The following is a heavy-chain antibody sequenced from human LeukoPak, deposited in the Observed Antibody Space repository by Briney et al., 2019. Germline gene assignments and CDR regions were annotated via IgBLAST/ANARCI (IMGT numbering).Heavy chain of an antibody. J-gene: IGHJ5*02. CDR1: GFTFSSYA. V-gene: IGHV3-30*04. D-gene: IGHD6-6*01. Sequence: PGGSLRLSCAASGFTFSSYAIHWVRQAPGKGLEWVAVISYDGSNKYYADSVKGRFTISRDNSKNTLYLQMNSLRAEDTAVYYCARPTLYSSSSWFDPWGQGTLVTVSS. CDR3: ARPTLYSSSSWFDP. CDR2: ISYDGSNK.